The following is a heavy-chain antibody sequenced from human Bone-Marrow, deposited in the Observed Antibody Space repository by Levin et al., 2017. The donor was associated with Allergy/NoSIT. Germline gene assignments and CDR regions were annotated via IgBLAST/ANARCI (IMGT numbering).Heavy chain of an antibody. CDR2: ISYEGSNK. D-gene: IGHD6-19*01. J-gene: IGHJ6*02. CDR3: AKDNAEAGSFRARSGMDV. Sequence: SCAASGFTFSLYGLHWVRQCPGKGLEWVAIISYEGSNKYYPDSVKGRFTVSRDNSKNTLYLEMNSLGTEDTAVYFCAKDNAEAGSFRARSGMDVWGQGTTVTVSS. CDR1: GFTFSLYG. V-gene: IGHV3-30*18.